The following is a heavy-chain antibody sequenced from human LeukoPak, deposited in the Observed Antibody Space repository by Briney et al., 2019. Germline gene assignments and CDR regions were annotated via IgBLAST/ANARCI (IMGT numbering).Heavy chain of an antibody. Sequence: GESLKISCKGSGYSFTSYWIAWVRQAPGQGLEWMGWINPNSGGTNYAQKFQGRVTMTRDTSISTAYMELSRLRSDDTAVYYCARVVKVRGVYIDYWGQGTLVTVSS. CDR1: GYSFTSYW. CDR2: INPNSGGT. CDR3: ARVVKVRGVYIDY. D-gene: IGHD3-10*01. V-gene: IGHV1-2*02. J-gene: IGHJ4*02.